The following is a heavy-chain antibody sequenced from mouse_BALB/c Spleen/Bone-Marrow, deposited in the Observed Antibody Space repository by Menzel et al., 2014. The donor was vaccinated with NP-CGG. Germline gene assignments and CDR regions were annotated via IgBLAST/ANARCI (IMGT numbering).Heavy chain of an antibody. Sequence: VQVVESGPGLVAPSQSLSITCTVSGFSLTSYGVHWVRQPPGKGLEWLGVIWAGGSTNYNSALMSRLSISKDNSKSQVFLKMSSLQTEDTAMYYCARVTTATGGMDYWGQGTSVTVSS. CDR2: IWAGGST. CDR1: GFSLTSYG. D-gene: IGHD1-2*01. CDR3: ARVTTATGGMDY. J-gene: IGHJ4*01. V-gene: IGHV2-9*02.